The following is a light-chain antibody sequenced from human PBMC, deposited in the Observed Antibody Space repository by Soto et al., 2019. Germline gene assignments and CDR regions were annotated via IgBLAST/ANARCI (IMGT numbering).Light chain of an antibody. CDR2: LEGSGSY. Sequence: QSVLTQSSSASASLGSSVKLTCTLSSGHSSYIIAWHQQQPGKAPRYLMKLEGSGSYNKGSGVPDRFSGSSSGADRYLTISNLQFEDEANYYCETWDSNTRVFAGGTAVTVL. J-gene: IGLJ2*01. CDR1: SGHSSYI. CDR3: ETWDSNTRV. V-gene: IGLV4-60*02.